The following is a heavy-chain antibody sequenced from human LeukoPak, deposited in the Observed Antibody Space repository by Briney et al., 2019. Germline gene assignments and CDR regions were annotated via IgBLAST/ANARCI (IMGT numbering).Heavy chain of an antibody. CDR2: INPSVGST. Sequence: GASVKVSCKASGYTFTSYYMHGVRQAPGQGLEWMGIINPSVGSTIYAQNFQGRVTMTRDTSTSTVYMELSSLRSEDTAVYYCASIEPELGYCSSTSCYGAFDIWGQGTMVTVSS. CDR3: ASIEPELGYCSSTSCYGAFDI. D-gene: IGHD2-2*01. J-gene: IGHJ3*02. CDR1: GYTFTSYY. V-gene: IGHV1-46*01.